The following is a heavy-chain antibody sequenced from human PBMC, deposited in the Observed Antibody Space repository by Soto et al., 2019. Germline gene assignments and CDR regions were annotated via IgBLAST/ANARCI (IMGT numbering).Heavy chain of an antibody. V-gene: IGHV4-39*01. D-gene: IGHD5-12*01. Sequence: PSETLSLTCTVSGGSISSSSYYWGWIRQPPGKGLEWIGSIYYSGSTYYNPSLKSRVTISVDTSKNQFSLKLSSVTAADTAVYYCARPEYSGYDWYFDYWGQGTLVTVSS. CDR1: GGSISSSSYY. CDR2: IYYSGST. CDR3: ARPEYSGYDWYFDY. J-gene: IGHJ4*02.